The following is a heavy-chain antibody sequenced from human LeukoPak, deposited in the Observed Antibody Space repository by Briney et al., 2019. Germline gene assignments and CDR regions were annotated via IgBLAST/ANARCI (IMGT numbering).Heavy chain of an antibody. J-gene: IGHJ4*02. CDR3: ARDPSPVVPAAIVAVEAGY. CDR1: GFTFSSYW. Sequence: GGSLRLSCAASGFTFSSYWMHWVRQAPGKGLVWASRINSDGSSTSYADSVKGRFTISRDNAKNTLYLQMNSLRAEDTAVYYCARDPSPVVPAAIVAVEAGYWGQGTLVTVSS. D-gene: IGHD2-2*02. V-gene: IGHV3-74*01. CDR2: INSDGSST.